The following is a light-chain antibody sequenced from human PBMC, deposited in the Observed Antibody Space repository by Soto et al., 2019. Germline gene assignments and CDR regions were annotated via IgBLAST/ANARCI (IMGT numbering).Light chain of an antibody. J-gene: IGKJ5*01. Sequence: EIVMTQSPGTLSVSPGETATLSCRASQVLGTNLAWYQQKPGQSPTLLIYGIYIRATGVPVRFTGSGSGTEFTLTITSLQSEDFATYYCQQYNYWPPITFGQGTRLENK. CDR2: GIY. CDR1: QVLGTN. V-gene: IGKV3-15*01. CDR3: QQYNYWPPIT.